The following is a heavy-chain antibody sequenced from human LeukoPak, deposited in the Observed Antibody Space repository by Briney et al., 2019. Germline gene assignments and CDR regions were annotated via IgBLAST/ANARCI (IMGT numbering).Heavy chain of an antibody. D-gene: IGHD2-2*01. Sequence: GGSLRLSCAASGFTFSSYAMSWVRQAPGKGLEWVSAISGSGGSTYYADSVKGRFTISRDNSKNTLYLQMNSLRAEDTAVYYCAEEAVYVIVVVPAALDYWGQGTLVTVSS. CDR2: ISGSGGST. CDR3: AEEAVYVIVVVPAALDY. V-gene: IGHV3-23*01. CDR1: GFTFSSYA. J-gene: IGHJ4*02.